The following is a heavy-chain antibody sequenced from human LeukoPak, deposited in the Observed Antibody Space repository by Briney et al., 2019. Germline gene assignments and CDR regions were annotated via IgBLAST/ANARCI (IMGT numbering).Heavy chain of an antibody. D-gene: IGHD5-18*01. CDR1: GYTFTSYG. CDR3: ARDKLGYSYGDFDY. J-gene: IGHJ4*02. Sequence: ASVKVSCKASGYTFTSYGISWARQAPGHGLEWMGWISAYNGNTNYAQKLQGRVTMTTDTSTSTAYMELRSLRSDDTAVYYCARDKLGYSYGDFDYWGQGTLVTVSS. V-gene: IGHV1-18*01. CDR2: ISAYNGNT.